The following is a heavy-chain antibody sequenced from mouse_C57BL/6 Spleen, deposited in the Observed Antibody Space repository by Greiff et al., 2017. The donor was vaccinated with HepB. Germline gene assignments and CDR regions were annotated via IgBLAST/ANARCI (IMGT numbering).Heavy chain of an antibody. Sequence: QVQLQQPGAELVKPGASVKLSCKASGYTFTSYWMHWVKQRPGQGLEWIGMIHPNSGSTNYNEKFKSKATLTVDNSSSTAYMQLSSLTSEDSAVYYCARDYGSRDAMDYWGQGTSVTVSS. CDR3: ARDYGSRDAMDY. J-gene: IGHJ4*01. CDR1: GYTFTSYW. CDR2: IHPNSGST. V-gene: IGHV1-64*01. D-gene: IGHD1-1*01.